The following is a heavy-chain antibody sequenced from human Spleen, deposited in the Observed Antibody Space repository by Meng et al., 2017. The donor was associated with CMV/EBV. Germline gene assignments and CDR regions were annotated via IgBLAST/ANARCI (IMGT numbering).Heavy chain of an antibody. D-gene: IGHD3-22*01. CDR2: ISAYNGNT. V-gene: IGHV1-18*01. CDR3: ARTGNSSGYHDY. CDR1: GYTFTSYG. Sequence: QVQLVQSGAEVKKPGASVKVSCKASGYTFTSYGISWVRQAPGQGLEWMGWISAYNGNTNYAQKFQGRVTMTTETSTSTGYMELRSLRSDDTAVYFCARTGNSSGYHDYWGQGTLVTVSS. J-gene: IGHJ4*02.